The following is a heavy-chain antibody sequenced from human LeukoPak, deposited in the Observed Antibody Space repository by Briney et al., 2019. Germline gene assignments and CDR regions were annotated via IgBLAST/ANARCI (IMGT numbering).Heavy chain of an antibody. CDR3: ATYRRNAFGGAYFDS. V-gene: IGHV3-23*01. Sequence: PGGSLRLSCAASGFTFSSYAMSWVRQAPGKGLEWVSAISGSGGSTYYADSVKGRFTISRDNSKNTLYLQMNSLRAEDTAVYYCATYRRNAFGGAYFDSWGQGTLVTVSS. D-gene: IGHD3-10*01. J-gene: IGHJ4*02. CDR2: ISGSGGST. CDR1: GFTFSSYA.